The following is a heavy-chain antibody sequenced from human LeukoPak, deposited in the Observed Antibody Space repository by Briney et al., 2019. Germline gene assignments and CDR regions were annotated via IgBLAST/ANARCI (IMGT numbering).Heavy chain of an antibody. V-gene: IGHV1-24*01. CDR3: AREINYYDSSGYYHTFDY. CDR2: FDPEDGET. CDR1: GYTLTELS. Sequence: ASVKVSCKVSGYTLTELSMHWVRQAPGKGLEWMGGFDPEDGETIYAQKFQGRVTMTEDTSTDTAYMELSSLRSEDTAVYYCAREINYYDSSGYYHTFDYWGQGTLVTVSS. J-gene: IGHJ4*02. D-gene: IGHD3-22*01.